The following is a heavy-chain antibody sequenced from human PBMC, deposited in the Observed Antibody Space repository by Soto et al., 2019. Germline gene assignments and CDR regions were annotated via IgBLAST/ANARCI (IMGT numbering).Heavy chain of an antibody. CDR1: GFAFSSYG. Sequence: GGSLRLSCPGSGFAFSSYGMQWVRQAPGKGLEWVAVISYDGSNKYYADSVKDRFTISRDNSKNTLYLQMNSLRAEDTAVYYCAKDYNWNPFDYWGQGTLVTVSS. CDR3: AKDYNWNPFDY. D-gene: IGHD1-20*01. J-gene: IGHJ4*02. V-gene: IGHV3-30*18. CDR2: ISYDGSNK.